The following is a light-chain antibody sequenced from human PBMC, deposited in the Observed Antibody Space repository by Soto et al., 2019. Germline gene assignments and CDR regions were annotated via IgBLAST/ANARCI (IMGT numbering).Light chain of an antibody. Sequence: EMDMTQSPAPLSFSPGEGATLSCRAAQNIGNSLGWYQQRPGQAPRLLIYGAFHRATGIPARFSGSGSGTEFTLTINSLQPEDSATYYCQYLGAFGQGTKLEIK. CDR3: QYLGA. V-gene: IGKV3-15*01. CDR1: QNIGNS. J-gene: IGKJ2*01. CDR2: GAF.